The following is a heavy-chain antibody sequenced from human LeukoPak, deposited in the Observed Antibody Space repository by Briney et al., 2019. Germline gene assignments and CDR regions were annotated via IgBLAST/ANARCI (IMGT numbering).Heavy chain of an antibody. CDR3: ARGVIAAAGTRSTRSYYYGMDV. J-gene: IGHJ6*02. D-gene: IGHD6-13*01. CDR1: GGSFSGYY. V-gene: IGHV4-34*01. CDR2: INHSGST. Sequence: PSETLSLTCAVYGGSFSGYYWSWIRQPPGKGLEWIGEINHSGSTNYNPSLKSRVTISVDTSKNQFSLKLSSVTAADTAVYYCARGVIAAAGTRSTRSYYYGMDVWGQGTTVTVSS.